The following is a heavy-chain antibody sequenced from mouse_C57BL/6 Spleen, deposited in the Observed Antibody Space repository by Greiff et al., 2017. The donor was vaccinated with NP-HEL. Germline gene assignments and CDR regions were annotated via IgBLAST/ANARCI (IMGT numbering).Heavy chain of an antibody. Sequence: EVKVVESGEGLVKPGGSLKLSCAASGFTFSSYAISWVRQTPEKRLEWVAYISSGGDYIYYADTVKGRFTISRDNARNTLYLQMSSLKSEDTAMYYCTRGAYYSNYGGFAYWGQGTLVTVSA. V-gene: IGHV5-9-1*02. CDR3: TRGAYYSNYGGFAY. D-gene: IGHD2-5*01. CDR2: ISSGGDYI. J-gene: IGHJ3*01. CDR1: GFTFSSYA.